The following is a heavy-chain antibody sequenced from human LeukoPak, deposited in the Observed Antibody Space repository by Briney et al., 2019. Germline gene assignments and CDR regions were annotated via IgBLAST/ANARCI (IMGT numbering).Heavy chain of an antibody. J-gene: IGHJ3*02. CDR2: ISSSSNYI. CDR3: ARDVGAAAPDAFDI. Sequence: GGSLRLSCAASGFTFSTYKMNWVRQAPGKGLEWVPYISSSSNYIYYADSVKGRFTISRDNAKNSLYLQMNSRGAEDTDVYYCARDVGAAAPDAFDIWGQGTMVTVSS. D-gene: IGHD1-26*01. V-gene: IGHV3-21*01. CDR1: GFTFSTYK.